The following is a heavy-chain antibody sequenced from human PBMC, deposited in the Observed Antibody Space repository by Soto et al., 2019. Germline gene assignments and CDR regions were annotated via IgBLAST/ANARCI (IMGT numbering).Heavy chain of an antibody. V-gene: IGHV4-59*01. D-gene: IGHD3-10*01. CDR3: ARARVTGNFQH. CDR1: GGSISGYY. J-gene: IGHJ1*01. CDR2: IYNSGST. Sequence: SETLSLTCNVSGGSISGYYWTWLRQASGKSLEWIGYIYNSGSTKYNPSLKSRVAMSADTSKNLFSLKLSSVTAADTAVYFCARARVTGNFQHWGQGTLVTVSS.